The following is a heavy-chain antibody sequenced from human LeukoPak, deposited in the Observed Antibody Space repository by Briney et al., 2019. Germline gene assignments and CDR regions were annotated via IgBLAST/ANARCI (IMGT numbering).Heavy chain of an antibody. V-gene: IGHV3-11*01. CDR1: GFTFSDYY. CDR3: AKGTPPTLNY. Sequence: GGSLRLSCAASGFTFSDYYMSWIRQAPGKGPEWVSYISSSGSTIYYVDSMKGRFTISRDNAKNSLFLQMNSLRAEDTAVYYCAKGTPPTLNYWGQGTLVTVSS. D-gene: IGHD1-1*01. J-gene: IGHJ4*02. CDR2: ISSSGSTI.